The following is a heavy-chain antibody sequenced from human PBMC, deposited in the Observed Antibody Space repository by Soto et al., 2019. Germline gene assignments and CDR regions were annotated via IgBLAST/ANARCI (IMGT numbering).Heavy chain of an antibody. Sequence: LRLSCAASGFTFSNAWMSWVRQAPGKGLEWVGRIKSKTDGGTTDYAAPVKGRFTISRDDSKNTLYLQMNSLKTEDTAVYYCTTHWGYYYDSSGYRNFDYWGQGTLVTVSS. V-gene: IGHV3-15*01. CDR2: IKSKTDGGTT. J-gene: IGHJ4*02. CDR1: GFTFSNAW. CDR3: TTHWGYYYDSSGYRNFDY. D-gene: IGHD3-22*01.